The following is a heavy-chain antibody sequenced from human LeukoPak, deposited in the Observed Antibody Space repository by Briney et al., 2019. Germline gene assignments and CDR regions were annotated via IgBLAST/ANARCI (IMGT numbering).Heavy chain of an antibody. CDR2: INPDSGGT. CDR1: GYTFTGYY. V-gene: IGHV1-2*06. D-gene: IGHD6-19*01. Sequence: GASVKVSCKASGYTFTGYYIHWVRQAPGQGLEWMGRINPDSGGTNYAQNFQGRVTMTRDTSITTAYMELNRVRSDDTAVYYCARDGSVAGRHRSDYWGQGTLVTVSS. J-gene: IGHJ4*02. CDR3: ARDGSVAGRHRSDY.